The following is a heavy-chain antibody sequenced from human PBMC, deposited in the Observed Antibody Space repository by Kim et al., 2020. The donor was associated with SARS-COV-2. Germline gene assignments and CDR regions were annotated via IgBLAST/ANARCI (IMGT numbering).Heavy chain of an antibody. CDR1: GGSISSYY. Sequence: SETLSLTCTVSGGSISSYYWSWIRQPPGKGLEWIGYIYYSGSTNYNPSLKSRVTISVDTSKNQFSLKLSSVTAADTAVYYCARDSGVAVAGTPLLFDYWGQGTLVTVSS. D-gene: IGHD6-19*01. V-gene: IGHV4-59*01. CDR2: IYYSGST. CDR3: ARDSGVAVAGTPLLFDY. J-gene: IGHJ4*02.